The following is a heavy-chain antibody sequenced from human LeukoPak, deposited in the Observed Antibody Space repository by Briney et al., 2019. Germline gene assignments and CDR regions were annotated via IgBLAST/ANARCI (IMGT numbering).Heavy chain of an antibody. J-gene: IGHJ4*02. V-gene: IGHV4-59*06. Sequence: SETLSLTCTVNGGAFSDYNWNWIRQPPGKGLEWIGYIYDSGTTYYNPSLKSRVSISVDTSKNQFSLKLSSVTAADTAVYYCARGGDRRGFDYWGQGTLVTVSS. D-gene: IGHD1-14*01. CDR1: GGAFSDYN. CDR2: IYDSGTT. CDR3: ARGGDRRGFDY.